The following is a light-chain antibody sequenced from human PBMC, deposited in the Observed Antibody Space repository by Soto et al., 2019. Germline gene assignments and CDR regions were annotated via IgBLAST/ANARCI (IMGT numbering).Light chain of an antibody. CDR3: QQYKRSPRT. CDR1: QSGGSY. V-gene: IGKV3-20*01. Sequence: EIVLTQSPGTLSLSPGETATLSCRASQSGGSYLAWYQQKPGQAPRLLIYATSSRAAGIPDRFSGSGSGTDVTLTISTLEPEDFAVYYCQQYKRSPRTFGQGNKLEIK. J-gene: IGKJ2*01. CDR2: ATS.